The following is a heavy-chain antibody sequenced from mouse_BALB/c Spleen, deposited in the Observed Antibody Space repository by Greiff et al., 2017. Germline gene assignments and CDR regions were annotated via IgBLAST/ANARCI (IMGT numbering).Heavy chain of an antibody. CDR1: GFSLTSYG. V-gene: IGHV2-9*02. D-gene: IGHD1-1*01. CDR2: IWAGGST. J-gene: IGHJ4*01. Sequence: VMLVESGPGLVAPSQSLSITCTVSGFSLTSYGVHWVRQPPGKGLEWLGVIWAGGSTNYNSALMSRLSISKDNSKSQVFLKMNSLQTDDTAMYYCARDRGSSDAMDDWGQGTSVTVSS. CDR3: ARDRGSSDAMDD.